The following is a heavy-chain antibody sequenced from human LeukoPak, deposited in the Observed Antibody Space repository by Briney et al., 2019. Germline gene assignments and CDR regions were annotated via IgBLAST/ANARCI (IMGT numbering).Heavy chain of an antibody. D-gene: IGHD6-19*01. V-gene: IGHV3-9*01. CDR1: GFTFDDYA. CDR3: AKSIGPIAVAEDYFDY. J-gene: IGHJ4*02. Sequence: GGSLRLSCAASGFTFDDYAMHWVRQAPGKGLEWVSGISWNSGSIGYADSVKGRFTISRDNAKNSLYLQMNSLRAEDTALYYCAKSIGPIAVAEDYFDYWGQGTLVTVSS. CDR2: ISWNSGSI.